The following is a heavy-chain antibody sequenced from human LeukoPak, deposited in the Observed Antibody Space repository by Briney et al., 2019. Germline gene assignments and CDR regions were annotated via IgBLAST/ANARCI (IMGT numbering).Heavy chain of an antibody. CDR2: INPKSGGT. V-gene: IGHV1-2*02. D-gene: IGHD3-9*01. Sequence: ASVKVSCKASGYTFTDYYMHWVRQAPGQGLEWMGWINPKSGGTNYAQSFQGRVTMTTDTPIRTSYMEVENLRSDDTAMYYCARVVDDIHWFGPWGQGTLFTVSS. J-gene: IGHJ5*02. CDR1: GYTFTDYY. CDR3: ARVVDDIHWFGP.